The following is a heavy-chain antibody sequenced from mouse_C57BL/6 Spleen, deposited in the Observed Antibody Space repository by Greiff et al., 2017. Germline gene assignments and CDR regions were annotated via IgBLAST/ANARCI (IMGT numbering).Heavy chain of an antibody. CDR1: GYAFSSYW. V-gene: IGHV1-80*01. Sequence: VKVVESGAELVKPGASVKISCKASGYAFSSYWMNWVKQRPGKGLEWIGQIYPGDGDTNYNGKFKGKATLTADKSSSTAYMQLSSLTSEDSAVYFCARKRDDGYYDYWGQGTTLTVSS. J-gene: IGHJ2*01. D-gene: IGHD2-3*01. CDR2: IYPGDGDT. CDR3: ARKRDDGYYDY.